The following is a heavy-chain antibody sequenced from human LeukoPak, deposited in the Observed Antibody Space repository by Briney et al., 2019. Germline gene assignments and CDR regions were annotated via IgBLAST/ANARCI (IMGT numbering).Heavy chain of an antibody. D-gene: IGHD6-19*01. CDR2: VTYDGNNK. CDR1: GGSISSSY. Sequence: PSETLSLTCTVSGGSISSSYWSWVRHAPGKGLEWVAVVTYDGNNKYYADSVKGRFTVSRDNSRNTVTLQMNSLRGEDTTVYYCARAPVRGAVAGVDYWGQGTLVTVSS. V-gene: IGHV3-30-3*01. CDR3: ARAPVRGAVAGVDY. J-gene: IGHJ4*02.